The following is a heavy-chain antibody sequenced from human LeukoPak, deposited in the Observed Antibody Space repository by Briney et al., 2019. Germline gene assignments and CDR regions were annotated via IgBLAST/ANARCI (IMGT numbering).Heavy chain of an antibody. CDR1: GFTFSSYA. Sequence: GGSLRLSCAASGFTFSSYAMHWVRQAPGKGLEYVSAISSNGGSTYYANSVKGRFTISRDNSKNTLYLQMGSLGAEDMAVYYCARSPMTTVTQIDYWGQGTLVTVSS. CDR2: ISSNGGST. J-gene: IGHJ4*02. CDR3: ARSPMTTVTQIDY. V-gene: IGHV3-64*01. D-gene: IGHD4-11*01.